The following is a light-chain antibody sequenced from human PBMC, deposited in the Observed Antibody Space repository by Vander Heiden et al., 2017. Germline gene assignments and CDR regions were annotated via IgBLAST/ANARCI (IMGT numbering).Light chain of an antibody. Sequence: DIQMTPSPSTLSASVGDRVTITCRASQSITTWLAWYQQKPGKAPKLLIYDASNLQSGVPSRFSGSASGTDCSLTISSLQPDDFATYYCQQYSIDSPTFGQGTKVEI. CDR1: QSITTW. V-gene: IGKV1-5*01. J-gene: IGKJ1*01. CDR3: QQYSIDSPT. CDR2: DAS.